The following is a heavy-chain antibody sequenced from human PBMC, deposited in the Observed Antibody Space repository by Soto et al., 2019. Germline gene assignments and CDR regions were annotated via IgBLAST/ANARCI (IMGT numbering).Heavy chain of an antibody. CDR1: GFTFSSYS. CDR2: ISSSSSTI. V-gene: IGHV3-48*01. CDR3: EVWVMTTVTYNDY. J-gene: IGHJ4*02. Sequence: EVQLVESGGGLVQPGGSLRLSCAASGFTFSSYSMNWVRQAPGKGLGWVSYISSSSSTIYYADSVKGRFTISRDNAKNSLYLQMNSLRAEDTAVYYCEVWVMTTVTYNDYWGQGTLVTVAS. D-gene: IGHD4-4*01.